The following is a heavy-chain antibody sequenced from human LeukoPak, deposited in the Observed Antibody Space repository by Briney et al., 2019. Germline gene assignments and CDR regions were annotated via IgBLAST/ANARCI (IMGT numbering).Heavy chain of an antibody. J-gene: IGHJ4*02. CDR1: GFTFSSYA. CDR2: ISGSGGST. V-gene: IGHV3-23*01. Sequence: GSLRLSCAASGFTFSSYAMSWVRPVPGKGLEWVSAISGSGGSTYYADSVKGRFTISRDNPKNTLYLQMNSLRAEDTAVYYCASASSHRIAAGGDYWGQGTLVTVSS. D-gene: IGHD6-13*01. CDR3: ASASSHRIAAGGDY.